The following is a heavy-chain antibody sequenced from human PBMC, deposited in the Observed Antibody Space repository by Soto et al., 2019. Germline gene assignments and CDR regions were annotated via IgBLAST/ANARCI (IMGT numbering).Heavy chain of an antibody. CDR2: VYHTGRT. CDR3: ARDFAYGMDV. Sequence: SETLSLTCTVSGGSFKIGSYSWSWIRQPPGKGLEWIGYVYHTGRTSYNPSLKSRVSISMDTSKNQFSLNLDSVTAADTAVYFCARDFAYGMDVWGQGTTVTVSS. D-gene: IGHD3-3*01. V-gene: IGHV4-61*01. J-gene: IGHJ6*02. CDR1: GGSFKIGSYS.